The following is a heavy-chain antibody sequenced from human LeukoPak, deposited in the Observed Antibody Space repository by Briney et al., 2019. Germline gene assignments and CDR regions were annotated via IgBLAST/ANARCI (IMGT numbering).Heavy chain of an antibody. J-gene: IGHJ6*03. D-gene: IGHD1-14*01. V-gene: IGHV1-8*01. CDR3: ARGRRNRQAAYYYYYMDV. CDR1: GYTLTSYD. CDR2: MNPNSGNT. Sequence: ASVKVSCKASGYTLTSYDINWVRQATGQGLEWMGWMNPNSGNTGYAQKFQGRVTMTRNTSISTAYMELSSLRSEDTAVYYCARGRRNRQAAYYYYYMDVWGKGTTVTVSS.